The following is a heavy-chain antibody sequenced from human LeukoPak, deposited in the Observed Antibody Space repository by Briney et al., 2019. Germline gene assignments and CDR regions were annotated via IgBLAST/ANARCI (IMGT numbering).Heavy chain of an antibody. V-gene: IGHV1-18*01. J-gene: IGHJ6*03. CDR3: ARDIAAESLYYYYMDV. Sequence: ASVKVSCKASGYTFTSYGISWVRQAPGQGLEWMGWISAYNGNTNYAQKLQGRVTMTTDTSTSTAYMELRSLRSDDTAVYYCARDIAAESLYYYYMDVWGKGTTVTISS. CDR2: ISAYNGNT. CDR1: GYTFTSYG. D-gene: IGHD6-13*01.